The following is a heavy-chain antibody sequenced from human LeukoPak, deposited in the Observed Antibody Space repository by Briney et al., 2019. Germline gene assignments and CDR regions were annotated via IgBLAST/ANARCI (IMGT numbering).Heavy chain of an antibody. Sequence: ASVKVSCKASGYTFTSYGISWVRQAPGQGLEWMGWISAYNGNTNYAQKLQGRVTMTTDTSTSTAYMELRSLRSDDTAVYYCARGRIQLWLYYYYYYMDVWGKGTTVTISS. J-gene: IGHJ6*03. CDR2: ISAYNGNT. CDR1: GYTFTSYG. V-gene: IGHV1-18*01. CDR3: ARGRIQLWLYYYYYYMDV. D-gene: IGHD5-18*01.